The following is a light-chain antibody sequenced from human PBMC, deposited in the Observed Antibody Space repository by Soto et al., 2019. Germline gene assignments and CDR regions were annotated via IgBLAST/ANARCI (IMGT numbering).Light chain of an antibody. Sequence: ESVLTQSPGTLSLSPGERATLSCRASQSVGNSYVAWYQQKPGQAPRLLIYGISNRATGIPDRFSGSGSGTYFALTISRLQPEDFVVYYCQQYSSLPHTFGQGTKLEVK. CDR3: QQYSSLPHT. J-gene: IGKJ2*01. V-gene: IGKV3-20*01. CDR2: GIS. CDR1: QSVGNSY.